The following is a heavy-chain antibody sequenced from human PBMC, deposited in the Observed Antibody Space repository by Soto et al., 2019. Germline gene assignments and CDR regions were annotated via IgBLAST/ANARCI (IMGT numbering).Heavy chain of an antibody. CDR3: ARVNSVGSRSWYGFYYYYGMDV. CDR2: ISSSSSYT. D-gene: IGHD6-13*01. J-gene: IGHJ6*02. V-gene: IGHV3-11*06. Sequence: QVQLVESGGGLVKPGGSLRLSCAASGFTFSDYYMSWIRQAPGKGLEWVSYISSSSSYTNYADSVKGRFTISRDNAKNSLYLQMNSLRAEDTAVYYCARVNSVGSRSWYGFYYYYGMDVWGQGTTVTVSS. CDR1: GFTFSDYY.